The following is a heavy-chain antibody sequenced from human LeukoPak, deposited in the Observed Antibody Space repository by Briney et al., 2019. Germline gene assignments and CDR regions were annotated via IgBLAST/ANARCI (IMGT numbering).Heavy chain of an antibody. V-gene: IGHV1-8*01. CDR2: MNPNSGNT. Sequence: GASVKVSCKASGYTFTSYDINWVRQATGQGLEWMGWMNPNSGNTGYAQKFQGRVTMTRNTSISTAYMELNSLRSEDTAVYYCARGHDSSGYAMGVDYWGQGTLVTVSS. CDR1: GYTFTSYD. J-gene: IGHJ4*02. CDR3: ARGHDSSGYAMGVDY. D-gene: IGHD3-22*01.